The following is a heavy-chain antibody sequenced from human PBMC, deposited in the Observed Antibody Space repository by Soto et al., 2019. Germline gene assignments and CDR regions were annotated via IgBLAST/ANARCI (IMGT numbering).Heavy chain of an antibody. CDR2: INHSGST. J-gene: IGHJ6*02. CDR1: GWSFSGYY. V-gene: IGHV4-34*01. D-gene: IGHD1-20*01. CDR3: ATPDPSITHYYYGMDV. Sequence: QVQVQQWGAGLLKPSETLSLTCAVYGWSFSGYYWSWIRQPPGKGLEWIGEINHSGSTNYNPSLKSRVTISVDTSKKQFSLKLTSVTAADTAVYYCATPDPSITHYYYGMDVWGQGTTVTVSS.